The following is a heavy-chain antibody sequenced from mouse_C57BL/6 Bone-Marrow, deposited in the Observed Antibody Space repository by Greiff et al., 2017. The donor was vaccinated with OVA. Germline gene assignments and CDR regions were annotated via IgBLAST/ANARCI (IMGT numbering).Heavy chain of an antibody. V-gene: IGHV1-55*01. CDR2: IYPGSGST. Sequence: VKLHQPGAELVKPGASVKMSCKASGYTFTSYWITWVKQRPGQGLEWIGDIYPGSGSTNYNEKFKSKATLTVDTSSSTAYMQLSSLTSEDSAVYYCALITTVVATGGYWGQGTTLTVSS. CDR1: GYTFTSYW. D-gene: IGHD1-1*01. J-gene: IGHJ2*01. CDR3: ALITTVVATGGY.